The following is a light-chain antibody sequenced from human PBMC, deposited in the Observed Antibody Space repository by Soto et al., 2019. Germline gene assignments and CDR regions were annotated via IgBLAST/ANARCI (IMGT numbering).Light chain of an antibody. CDR2: EIS. J-gene: IGLJ2*01. V-gene: IGLV2-14*01. CDR3: GSYSSSNPLV. Sequence: QSALTQPASVSGSPGQSITISCTGTSSDVGSHNYVCWYQQYPCEAPKVMISEISNRPSGVSNRFSGSKSGNTASLTISGLQAEDEADYYCGSYSSSNPLVFGGGTKLTVL. CDR1: SSDVGSHNY.